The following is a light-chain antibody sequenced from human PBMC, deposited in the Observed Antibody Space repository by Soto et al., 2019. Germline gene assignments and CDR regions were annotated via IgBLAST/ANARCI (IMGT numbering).Light chain of an antibody. V-gene: IGKV3-11*01. J-gene: IGKJ4*01. Sequence: EILLTQSPATLSLSPGERATLSCRASQSVSIYLAWYQQKPGQAPRLLIYDASNRATGIPARFSGSGSGTDFTLTISSLEPEDFAVYYCQQRSNWPPLTFGGGTQVEIK. CDR2: DAS. CDR3: QQRSNWPPLT. CDR1: QSVSIY.